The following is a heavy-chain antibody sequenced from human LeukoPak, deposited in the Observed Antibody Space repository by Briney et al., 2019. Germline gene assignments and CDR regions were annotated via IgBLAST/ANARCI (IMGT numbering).Heavy chain of an antibody. V-gene: IGHV1-18*01. J-gene: IGHJ4*02. CDR2: ISAASGST. CDR3: AKEQEGTAIGGVFDY. D-gene: IGHD2-21*02. Sequence: ASVKVSCMASSYSFTSFGLSWVRQAPGQGPEWMGWISAASGSTNYAQKLQDRVTMTTDTSTTTVYMELRSLRSDDTAVYYCAKEQEGTAIGGVFDYWGQGTVVTVSS. CDR1: SYSFTSFG.